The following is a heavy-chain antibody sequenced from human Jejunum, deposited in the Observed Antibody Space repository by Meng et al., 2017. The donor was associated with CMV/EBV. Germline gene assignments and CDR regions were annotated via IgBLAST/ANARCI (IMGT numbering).Heavy chain of an antibody. CDR1: FSLSTAGVG. J-gene: IGHJ4*02. D-gene: IGHD6-19*01. Sequence: FSLSTAGVGVGWIRQPPGKALEWLALIYWDNDKRYSPSLRSRLTITKDTSKKQVGLTMSNLDPADTATYHCARVGSYNSDWYPLYFDYWDQGTLVTVSS. CDR2: IYWDNDK. V-gene: IGHV2-5*02. CDR3: ARVGSYNSDWYPLYFDY.